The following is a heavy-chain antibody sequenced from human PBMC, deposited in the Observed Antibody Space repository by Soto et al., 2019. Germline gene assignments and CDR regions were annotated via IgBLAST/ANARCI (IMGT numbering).Heavy chain of an antibody. Sequence: ASVKVSCKASGYTFTSYGISWVRRAPGQGLEWMGWISAYNGNTNYAQKLQGRVTMTTDTSTSTAYMELRSLRSDDTAVYYCATSKVVPAAMRAFDYWGQGTLVTVSS. CDR1: GYTFTSYG. V-gene: IGHV1-18*01. CDR3: ATSKVVPAAMRAFDY. CDR2: ISAYNGNT. D-gene: IGHD2-2*01. J-gene: IGHJ4*02.